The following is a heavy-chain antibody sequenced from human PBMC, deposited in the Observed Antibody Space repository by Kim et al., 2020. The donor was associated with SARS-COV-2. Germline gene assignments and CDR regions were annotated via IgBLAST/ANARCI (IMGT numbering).Heavy chain of an antibody. D-gene: IGHD2-21*01. Sequence: TPSLKDRVLMSLDSSKNQLSLELKSVTAADTAVYYCARGLVVIGNYFDQWGQGTLVTVSS. CDR3: ARGLVVIGNYFDQ. J-gene: IGHJ4*02. V-gene: IGHV4-30-2*05.